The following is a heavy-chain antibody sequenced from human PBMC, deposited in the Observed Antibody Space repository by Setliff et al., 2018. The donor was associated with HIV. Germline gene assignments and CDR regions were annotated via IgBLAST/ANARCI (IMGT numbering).Heavy chain of an antibody. V-gene: IGHV1-46*01. Sequence: ASVKVSCKASGYTFTRYFMHCVRQAPGQGLVWLGMINPSGGSTWYAQKFQGRVTMTGDTSTNTLYMELSSLRSEDTAVYYCARGWEGGMDYWGQGTLVTVSS. J-gene: IGHJ4*02. D-gene: IGHD1-26*01. CDR1: GYTFTRYF. CDR3: ARGWEGGMDY. CDR2: INPSGGST.